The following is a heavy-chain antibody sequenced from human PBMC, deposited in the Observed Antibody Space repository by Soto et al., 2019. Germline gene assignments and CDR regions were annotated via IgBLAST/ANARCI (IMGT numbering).Heavy chain of an antibody. J-gene: IGHJ3*01. V-gene: IGHV3-23*01. CDR1: GFSITDFA. CDR3: GKDSGLPRFGTRIHALDL. Sequence: EMQLLESGGGLGRPGGSLRLSCAASGFSITDFAISWVRLAPRKGLEWVATISGGLSTTFYADSVKGRFTISRDTSSNTLYLQLNSLRDSDAAMDYCGKDSGLPRFGTRIHALDLWGQGTMVTVSS. D-gene: IGHD3-10*01. CDR2: ISGGLSTT.